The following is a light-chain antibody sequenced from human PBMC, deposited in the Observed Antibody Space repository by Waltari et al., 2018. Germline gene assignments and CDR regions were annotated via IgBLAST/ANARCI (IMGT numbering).Light chain of an antibody. J-gene: IGLJ1*01. CDR1: SSNIGSNT. V-gene: IGLV1-44*01. CDR3: AAWDDSLNGLYV. CDR2: SNI. Sequence: QSVLTQPPSASGTPGQTVTISCSGRSSNIGSNTVNWYQQLPGTAPKLLIYSNIQRPSGVPDRIPGSKSGTSASLAISGLQSEDEGDYYCAAWDDSLNGLYVFGTGTKVTVL.